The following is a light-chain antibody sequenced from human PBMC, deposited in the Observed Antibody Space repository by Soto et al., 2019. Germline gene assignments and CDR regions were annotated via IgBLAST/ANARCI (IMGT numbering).Light chain of an antibody. J-gene: IGKJ1*01. CDR2: WAS. CDR1: RSVLCGPNDKNY. Sequence: IVVTQSPGSLAVSLGESATISCRSSRSVLCGPNDKNYLAWYQQKPGHPPRVIIYWASTRESGVPDRFSGSGSGTDFTLTINNVQAEDVAVYYCQQYLNRLPAFGRGTKVDIK. CDR3: QQYLNRLPA. V-gene: IGKV4-1*01.